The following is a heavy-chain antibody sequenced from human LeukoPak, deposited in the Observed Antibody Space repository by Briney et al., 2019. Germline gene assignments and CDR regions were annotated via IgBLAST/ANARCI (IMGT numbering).Heavy chain of an antibody. V-gene: IGHV3-30-3*01. CDR3: ARDLRRYGGNFADNNDY. D-gene: IGHD4-23*01. CDR2: ISYDGSNK. J-gene: IGHJ4*02. Sequence: PGGSLRLSCAASGFTFSSYAMHWVRQAPGKGLEWVAVISYDGSNKYYADSVKGRFTISRDNSKNTLYLQMNSLRAEDTAVYYCARDLRRYGGNFADNNDYWGQGTLVTVSS. CDR1: GFTFSSYA.